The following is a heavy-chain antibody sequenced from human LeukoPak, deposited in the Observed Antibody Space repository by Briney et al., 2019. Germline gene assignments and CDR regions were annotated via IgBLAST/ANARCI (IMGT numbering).Heavy chain of an antibody. V-gene: IGHV3-23*01. CDR3: ARVQRFITMIVVVAYFDY. J-gene: IGHJ4*02. Sequence: GETLRLSCAASGFTFSSYGMTWVRQAPGKGLEWVSGISGSGGSTYYADSVKGRFTISRDNSKNTLYLQMNSLRAEDTAAYYCARVQRFITMIVVVAYFDYWGQGTLVTVSS. CDR1: GFTFSSYG. CDR2: ISGSGGST. D-gene: IGHD3-22*01.